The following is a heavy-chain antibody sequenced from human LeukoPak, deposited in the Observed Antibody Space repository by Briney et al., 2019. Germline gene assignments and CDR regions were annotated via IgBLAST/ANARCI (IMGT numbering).Heavy chain of an antibody. D-gene: IGHD1-26*01. CDR3: SVGHFDY. CDR2: INHSGST. V-gene: IGHV4-34*01. J-gene: IGHJ4*02. Sequence: LETLSLTCAVYGGSFSGYYWSWIRQPPGKGLEWIGEINHSGSTNYNPSLKSRVTISVDTSKNQFSLKLSSVTAADTAVYYCSVGHFDYWGQGTLVTVSS. CDR1: GGSFSGYY.